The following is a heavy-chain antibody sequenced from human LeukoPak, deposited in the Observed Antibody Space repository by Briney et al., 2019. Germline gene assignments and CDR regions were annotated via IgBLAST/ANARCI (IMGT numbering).Heavy chain of an antibody. Sequence: ASVKVSCNTSGYSFISYGIAWVRQAPGQGLEWMGWISTYNGKTNYAQTFQGRVTLTTDTSTSTAYMEVTSLRSDDTAVYYCARGVPVERRFDYWGQGTLVTVSS. V-gene: IGHV1-18*01. CDR2: ISTYNGKT. J-gene: IGHJ4*02. D-gene: IGHD1-1*01. CDR3: ARGVPVERRFDY. CDR1: GYSFISYG.